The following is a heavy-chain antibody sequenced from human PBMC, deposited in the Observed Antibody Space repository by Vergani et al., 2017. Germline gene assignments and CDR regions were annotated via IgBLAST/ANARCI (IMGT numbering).Heavy chain of an antibody. D-gene: IGHD3-3*01. V-gene: IGHV1-2*02. CDR1: GYTFTGYY. J-gene: IGHJ6*02. CDR2: INPNSGGT. CDR3: ATRRFDFSGYYGMDV. Sequence: VQLVQSGAEVKKPGASVKVSCKASGYTFTGYYMHWVRQAPGQGLEWMGWINPNSGGTNYAQKFQGRVTMTRDTSISTAYMELSRLRSDDTAVYYCATRRFDFSGYYGMDVWGQGTTVTVSS.